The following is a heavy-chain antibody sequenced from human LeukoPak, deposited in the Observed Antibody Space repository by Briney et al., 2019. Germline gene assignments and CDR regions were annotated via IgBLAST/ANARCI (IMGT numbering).Heavy chain of an antibody. J-gene: IGHJ4*02. CDR1: GFTFRTYG. CDR2: IWYDGSNK. D-gene: IGHD3-9*01. V-gene: IGHV3-33*01. CDR3: ARLGSGLRYFDY. Sequence: GGSLRLSCAASGFTFRTYGMHWVRQAPGKGLEWVAVIWYDGSNKYYADSVKGRFTISRDNSKNTLYLQMNSLRAEDTAVYYCARLGSGLRYFDYWGQGNLVTVSS.